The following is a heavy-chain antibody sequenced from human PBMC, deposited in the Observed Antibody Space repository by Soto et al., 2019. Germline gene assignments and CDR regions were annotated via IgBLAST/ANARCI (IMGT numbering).Heavy chain of an antibody. D-gene: IGHD3-10*01. J-gene: IGHJ4*02. CDR3: ATGRVLYGSEY. Sequence: PSETLSLTCTVSGGSISSYYWSWIRQPPGRGPQWIGYIYHTESTTYNYNPSLKSRVTISLDTSKNQFSLKLTSVTAADTAVYYSATGRVLYGSEYWGQGSLVTVCS. V-gene: IGHV4-59*03. CDR2: IYHTESTTY. CDR1: GGSISSYY.